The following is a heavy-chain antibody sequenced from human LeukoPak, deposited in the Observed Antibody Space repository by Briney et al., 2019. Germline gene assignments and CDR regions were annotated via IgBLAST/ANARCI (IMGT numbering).Heavy chain of an antibody. Sequence: SETLSLTCTVSGGSISSYYWSWIRQPPGKGLEWVGYIYYCGSTNYNPSLKSRVTISVDTSKNQFSLKLSSVTAADTAVYYCARVKRAVAGDNWFDPWGQGTLVTVSS. D-gene: IGHD6-19*01. CDR1: GGSISSYY. CDR3: ARVKRAVAGDNWFDP. V-gene: IGHV4-59*01. CDR2: IYYCGST. J-gene: IGHJ5*02.